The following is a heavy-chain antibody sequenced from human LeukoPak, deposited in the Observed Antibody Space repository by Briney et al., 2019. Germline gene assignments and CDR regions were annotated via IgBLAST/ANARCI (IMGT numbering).Heavy chain of an antibody. D-gene: IGHD3-10*01. CDR1: GFTFSDYN. CDR2: ISRSGSTK. J-gene: IGHJ6*03. Sequence: TSGGSLRLSCAASGFTFSDYNMRWIRQAPGKGLEWVSSISRSGSTKYYADSVKGRFTISRDNAKNSLFLQMNSLRAEDTAVYYCARHGSITMVRGRLRYYYMDVWGKGTTVTISS. CDR3: ARHGSITMVRGRLRYYYMDV. V-gene: IGHV3-11*01.